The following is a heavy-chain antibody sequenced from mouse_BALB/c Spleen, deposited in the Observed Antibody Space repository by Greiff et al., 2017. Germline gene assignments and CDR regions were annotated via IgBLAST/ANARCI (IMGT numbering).Heavy chain of an antibody. CDR2: ISYSGST. J-gene: IGHJ3*01. V-gene: IGHV3-8*02. Sequence: EVQLQQSGPSLVKPSQTLSLTCSVTGDSITSGYWNWIRKFPGNKLEYMGYISYSGSTYYNPSLKSRISITRDTSKNQYYLQLNSVTTEDTATYYCARYKESAPWFAYWGQGTLVTVSA. CDR3: ARYKESAPWFAY. CDR1: GDSITSGY.